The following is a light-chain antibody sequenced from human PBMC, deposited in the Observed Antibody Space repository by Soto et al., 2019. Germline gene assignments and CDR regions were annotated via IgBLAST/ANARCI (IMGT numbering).Light chain of an antibody. CDR2: NND. V-gene: IGLV1-47*02. CDR1: SSNIGSNF. Sequence: QSVLTQPPSASRTPGQRLTISCSGSSSNIGSNFVYWYQQRPGTAPRLLIYNNDQRPSGVPDRFSGSKSGTSASLAISGLRSEDEADYYCAAWDDSLSVRYVFGTGTKLTVL. J-gene: IGLJ1*01. CDR3: AAWDDSLSVRYV.